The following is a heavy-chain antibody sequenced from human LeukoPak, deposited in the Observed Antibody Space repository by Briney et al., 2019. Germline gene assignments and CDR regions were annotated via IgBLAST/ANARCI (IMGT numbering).Heavy chain of an antibody. J-gene: IGHJ4*02. Sequence: GGSLTLSCAASGFVFDDYTMHWVRQAPGKGLEWVSLISWDGVIAHYSDSVKGRFTISRDNSKNSLYLQMNSLRTEDSALYYCAKEVSGGSYYGWVDNWGQGTLVTVSS. V-gene: IGHV3-43*01. CDR1: GFVFDDYT. D-gene: IGHD3-16*01. CDR3: AKEVSGGSYYGWVDN. CDR2: ISWDGVIA.